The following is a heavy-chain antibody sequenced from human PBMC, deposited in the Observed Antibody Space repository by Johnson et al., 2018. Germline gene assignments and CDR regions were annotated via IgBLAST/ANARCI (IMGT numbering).Heavy chain of an antibody. CDR3: AKDLTNGNSGYLSYFED. CDR1: GGTFSSYA. CDR2: IIPIFGTT. D-gene: IGHD4-23*01. V-gene: IGHV1-69*12. Sequence: QVQLVQSGAEVKKPGSSVKVSCKASGGTFSSYAISWVRQAPGQGLEWMGGIIPIFGTTNYAQKFQGRVTITADEFTSTAYMELSSLRSEDTAVYYCAKDLTNGNSGYLSYFEDWGQGTLVTVSS. J-gene: IGHJ4*02.